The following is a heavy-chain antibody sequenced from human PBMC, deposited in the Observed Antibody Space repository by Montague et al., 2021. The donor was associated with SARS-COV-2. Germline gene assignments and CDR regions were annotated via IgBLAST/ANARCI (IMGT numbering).Heavy chain of an antibody. CDR3: ARQLPSYCATNKCYPYYFDG. CDR2: IFYNGRT. D-gene: IGHD2-8*01. V-gene: IGHV4-39*01. J-gene: IGHJ4*02. Sequence: SETLSLTCTVSGGSISDSSLYWGWIRQPPGRGLEWVGSIFYNGRTYYNPSLRSRVTISVDTSKNQFSLKLTSVTASDTAVYFCARQLPSYCATNKCYPYYFDGWGQGALVTVSS. CDR1: GGSISDSSLY.